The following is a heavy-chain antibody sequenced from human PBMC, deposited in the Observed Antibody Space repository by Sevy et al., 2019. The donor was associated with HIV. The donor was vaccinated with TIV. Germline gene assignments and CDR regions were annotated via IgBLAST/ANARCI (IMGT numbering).Heavy chain of an antibody. CDR2: IRYDVSNE. V-gene: IGHV3-30*02. Sequence: GGSLRLSCAASGFAFSAYGMHWVRQAPGKGLEWVAFIRYDVSNEFYADSVRGRFTISRDNSNNTLFLQMNSLRADDTAVYYCATRWTPGYWGQGTLVTVSS. D-gene: IGHD1-1*01. CDR3: ATRWTPGY. J-gene: IGHJ4*02. CDR1: GFAFSAYG.